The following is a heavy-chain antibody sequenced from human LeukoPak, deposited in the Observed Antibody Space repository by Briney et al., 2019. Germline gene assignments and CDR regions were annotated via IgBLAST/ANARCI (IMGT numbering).Heavy chain of an antibody. J-gene: IGHJ4*02. V-gene: IGHV1-69*04. CDR3: RREGLRYDSSAYYYDY. Sequence: SVKVSCKASGGTFSSYAISWVRQAPGQGLEWMGRIIPIFGIANYAQKFQGRVTITADKSTSTAYMELSSLRSEDTAVYYCRREGLRYDSSAYYYDYWGQGTLVTVSS. CDR1: GGTFSSYA. CDR2: IIPIFGIA. D-gene: IGHD3-22*01.